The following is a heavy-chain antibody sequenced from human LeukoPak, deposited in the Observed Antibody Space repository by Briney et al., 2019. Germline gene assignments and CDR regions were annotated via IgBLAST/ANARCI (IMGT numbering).Heavy chain of an antibody. Sequence: SETLSLTCTVSGGSISSYYWSWIRQPPGKGLEWIGSIYYSGSTYYNPSLKSRVTISVDTSKDQFSLKLSSVTAADTAVYYCSRGTRAEYLQHWGQGTLVTVSS. D-gene: IGHD2-2*01. CDR1: GGSISSYY. J-gene: IGHJ1*01. V-gene: IGHV4-59*12. CDR2: IYYSGST. CDR3: SRGTRAEYLQH.